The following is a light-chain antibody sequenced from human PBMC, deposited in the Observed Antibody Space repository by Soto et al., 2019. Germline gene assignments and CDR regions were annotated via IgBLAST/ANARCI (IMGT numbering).Light chain of an antibody. CDR2: WAS. J-gene: IGKJ2*01. CDR1: RNVLYRSNNKNY. Sequence: DIVMTQSPDSLAVSLGERATINCKSSRNVLYRSNNKNYLAWYQQKPGQPPKLLIYWASTRESGVPDRFTGSGSGTDFTLTINSLQADNVAVYYCQQYYTTPPAFAQVTKLVIK. V-gene: IGKV4-1*01. CDR3: QQYYTTPPA.